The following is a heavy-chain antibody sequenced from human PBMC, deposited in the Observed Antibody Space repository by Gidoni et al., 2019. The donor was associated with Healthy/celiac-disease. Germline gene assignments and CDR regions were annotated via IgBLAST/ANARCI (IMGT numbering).Heavy chain of an antibody. V-gene: IGHV3-30-3*01. Sequence: QVQLVESGGGVVQPGRSLRLSCAASGFHFSSYAMHWVRQAPGKGLEWVAVISYDGSNKYYADSVKGRFTISRDNSKNTLYLQMNSLRAEDTAVYYCARDFIAAAGPTFDYWGQGTLVTVSS. J-gene: IGHJ4*02. D-gene: IGHD6-13*01. CDR2: ISYDGSNK. CDR3: ARDFIAAAGPTFDY. CDR1: GFHFSSYA.